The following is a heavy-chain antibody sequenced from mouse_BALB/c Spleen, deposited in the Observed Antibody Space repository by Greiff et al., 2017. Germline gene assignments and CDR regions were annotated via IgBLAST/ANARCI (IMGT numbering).Heavy chain of an antibody. CDR2: IWAGGST. CDR3: ARGYDYDRYYYAMDY. Sequence: VKLMESGPGLVAPSQSLSITCTVSGFSLTSYGVHWVRQPPGKGLEWLGVIWAGGSTNYNSALMSRLSISKDNSKSQVFLKMNSLQTDDTAMYYCARGYDYDRYYYAMDYWGQGTSVTVSS. D-gene: IGHD2-4*01. V-gene: IGHV2-9*02. CDR1: GFSLTSYG. J-gene: IGHJ4*01.